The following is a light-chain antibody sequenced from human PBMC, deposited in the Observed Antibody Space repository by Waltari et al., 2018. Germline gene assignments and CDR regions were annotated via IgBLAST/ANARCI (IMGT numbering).Light chain of an antibody. V-gene: IGKV3-15*01. CDR2: GAS. CDR3: QQYYNWPLT. J-gene: IGKJ1*01. Sequence: EIVMTQSPATLSVSPGERATLSCRASQSISSDLAWYQQKPGQAPRLLIYGASTRATRIPARFSGSGSGTDFTLTISSLQSEDFAVYYCQQYYNWPLTFGQGTKVEI. CDR1: QSISSD.